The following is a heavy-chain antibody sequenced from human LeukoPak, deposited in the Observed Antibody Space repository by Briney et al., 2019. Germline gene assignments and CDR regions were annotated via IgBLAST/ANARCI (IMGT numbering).Heavy chain of an antibody. D-gene: IGHD3-22*01. J-gene: IGHJ3*02. CDR2: IYYSGST. CDR3: ARGGSGYYELDAFDI. V-gene: IGHV4-59*01. Sequence: SETLSLTCTVSGGSISSYYWSWIRQPPGKGLEWIGYIYYSGSTNYNPSLKSRVTISVDTSKNQFSLKLSSVTAADTAVYYCARGGSGYYELDAFDIWGQGTMVTVSS. CDR1: GGSISSYY.